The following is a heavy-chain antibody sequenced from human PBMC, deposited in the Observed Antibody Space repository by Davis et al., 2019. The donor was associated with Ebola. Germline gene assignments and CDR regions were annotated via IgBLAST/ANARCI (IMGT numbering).Heavy chain of an antibody. CDR2: IYYSGST. Sequence: SETLSLTCTVSGGSISSYYWSWIRQPPEKGLEWIGYIYYSGSTNYNPSLESRVAISIDTSKNQFSLKLTSVTAADAAVYYCARDPGSSWYQSHYGMDVWGKGTTVTVSS. J-gene: IGHJ6*04. CDR3: ARDPGSSWYQSHYGMDV. V-gene: IGHV4-59*01. D-gene: IGHD6-13*01. CDR1: GGSISSYY.